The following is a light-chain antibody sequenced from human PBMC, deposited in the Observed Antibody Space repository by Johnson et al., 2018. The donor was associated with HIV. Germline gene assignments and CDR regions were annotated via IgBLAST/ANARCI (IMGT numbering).Light chain of an antibody. CDR3: GTWDRSLSAGGV. V-gene: IGLV1-51*02. J-gene: IGLJ1*01. CDR2: ENT. Sequence: QSVLTQPPSVSAAPGQKVTISCSGSSSNIGNNYVSWYQQLPGTAPKLLIYENTKRPSGIPARFSGSKSGTSATLGITGLQTGDVGDYYCGTWDRSLSAGGVVGTGTKVTVL. CDR1: SSNIGNNY.